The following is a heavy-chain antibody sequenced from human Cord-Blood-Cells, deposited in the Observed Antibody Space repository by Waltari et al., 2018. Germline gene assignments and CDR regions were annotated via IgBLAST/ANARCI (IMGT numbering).Heavy chain of an antibody. Sequence: QVQLQQWGAVLLKPSETLSLTCAVYGGSFSGYYWSWIRQPPGKGLEWIGEINHSGSTNYNPSLKSRVTISVDTSKNQFSLKLSSVTAADTAVYYCARILYSSSSYYYYYMDVWGKGTTVTVSS. CDR1: GGSFSGYY. J-gene: IGHJ6*03. V-gene: IGHV4-34*01. CDR3: ARILYSSSSYYYYYMDV. CDR2: INHSGST. D-gene: IGHD6-6*01.